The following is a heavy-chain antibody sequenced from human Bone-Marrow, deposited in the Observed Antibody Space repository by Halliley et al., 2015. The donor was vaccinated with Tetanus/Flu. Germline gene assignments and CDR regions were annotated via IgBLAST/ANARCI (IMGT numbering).Heavy chain of an antibody. CDR2: ISTDGGST. CDR3: ARQSFPSSGWYGFDY. D-gene: IGHD6-19*01. Sequence: SLRLSCAASGFTFTSYAMHWVRQAPGKGLEYVSGISTDGGSTYYGNSVKGRFTISRDNSKNILYLQMGSLRGEDLAVYYCARQSFPSSGWYGFDYWGQGTLVTVSA. J-gene: IGHJ4*02. V-gene: IGHV3-64*01. CDR1: GFTFTSYA.